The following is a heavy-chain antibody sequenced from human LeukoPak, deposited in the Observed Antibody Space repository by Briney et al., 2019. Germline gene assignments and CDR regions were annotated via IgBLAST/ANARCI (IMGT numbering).Heavy chain of an antibody. CDR1: GFIFSSCV. J-gene: IGHJ4*02. V-gene: IGHV3-23*01. D-gene: IGHD6-19*01. CDR3: ARDVSGWYSTGFAY. Sequence: PGGSLRLSCAASGFIFSSCVMSWVRQAPGNGLELVSVISGSGGDTYCADSVKGRFTVSRDNSKNTLFLQMNSLRAEDTAVYFCARDVSGWYSTGFAYWGQGTLVTVST. CDR2: ISGSGGDT.